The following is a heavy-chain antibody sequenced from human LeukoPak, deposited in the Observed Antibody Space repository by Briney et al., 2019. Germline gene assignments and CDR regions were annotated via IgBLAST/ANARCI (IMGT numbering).Heavy chain of an antibody. V-gene: IGHV4-59*01. CDR3: ASLATAMYNNWFVP. J-gene: IGHJ5*02. Sequence: SETLSLTCTVSGGSISSYYWSWIRQPPGKGLEWIGYIYYSGSTNYNPSLKSRVTISVDTPKNQFSLKLSSVPAADTAVYYCASLATAMYNNWFVPWAQGTLVTVSS. CDR1: GGSISSYY. CDR2: IYYSGST. D-gene: IGHD5-18*01.